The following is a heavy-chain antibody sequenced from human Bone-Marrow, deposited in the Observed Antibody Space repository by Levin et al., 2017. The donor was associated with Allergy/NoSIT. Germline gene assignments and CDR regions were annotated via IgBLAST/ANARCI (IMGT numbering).Heavy chain of an antibody. CDR2: IDPNSGGT. Sequence: ASVKVSCKASGYAFTGYYIHWLRQAPGQGLEWMGWIDPNSGGTNYTQRFQGRVTMTRDTSMSTASMELSRLRSDDTALYYCARDRLYGGKDYWGQGTLVTVSS. CDR1: GYAFTGYY. CDR3: ARDRLYGGKDY. V-gene: IGHV1-2*02. J-gene: IGHJ4*02. D-gene: IGHD4-23*01.